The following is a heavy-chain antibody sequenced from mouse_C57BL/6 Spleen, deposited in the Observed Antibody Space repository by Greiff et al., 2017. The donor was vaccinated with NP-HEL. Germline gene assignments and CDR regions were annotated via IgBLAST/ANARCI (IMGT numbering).Heavy chain of an antibody. CDR1: GYTFTDYY. CDR3: ARSYYGSSYSNWYFDV. D-gene: IGHD1-1*01. CDR2: INPNNGGT. J-gene: IGHJ1*03. Sequence: EVQLQQSGPELVKPGASVKISCKASGYTFTDYYMNWVKQSHGKSLEWIGDINPNNGGTSYTQKFKGKATLTVDKSSSTAYMELRSLTSEDSAVYYCARSYYGSSYSNWYFDVWGTGTTVTVSS. V-gene: IGHV1-26*01.